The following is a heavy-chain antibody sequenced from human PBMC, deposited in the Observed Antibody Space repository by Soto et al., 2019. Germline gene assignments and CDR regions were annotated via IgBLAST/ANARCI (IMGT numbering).Heavy chain of an antibody. CDR2: IYYSGSQ. D-gene: IGHD6-6*01. CDR1: DGSIGGGSYH. Sequence: SQILFLTCIVSDGSIGGGSYHWGRIRQPPGKGLEWIGSIYYSGSQYYNPSLKSRVTISVDTSKNQFSLKLSSVTAADTAVFYCARHRARNWFDPWGQGILLSVSS. J-gene: IGHJ5*02. CDR3: ARHRARNWFDP. V-gene: IGHV4-39*01.